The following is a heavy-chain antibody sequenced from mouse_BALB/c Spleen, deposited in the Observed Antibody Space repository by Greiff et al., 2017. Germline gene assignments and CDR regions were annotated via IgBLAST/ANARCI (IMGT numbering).Heavy chain of an antibody. CDR1: GFTFSSFG. J-gene: IGHJ2*01. V-gene: IGHV5-17*02. Sequence: EVQLVESGGGLVQPGGSRKLSCAASGFTFSSFGMHWVRQAPEKGLEWVAYISSGSSTIYYADTVKGRFTISRDNPKNTLFLQMTSLRSEDTAMYYCAIGNYAFDYWGQGTTLTVSS. CDR3: AIGNYAFDY. D-gene: IGHD2-1*01. CDR2: ISSGSSTI.